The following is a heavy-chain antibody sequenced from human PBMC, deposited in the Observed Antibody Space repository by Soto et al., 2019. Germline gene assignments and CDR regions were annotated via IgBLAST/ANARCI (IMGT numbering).Heavy chain of an antibody. CDR2: INPNSGCT. CDR3: ARARITIFGVVTEEYYFDY. CDR1: GYTFIDYY. V-gene: IGHV1-2*04. J-gene: IGHJ4*02. Sequence: QVQLVQSGAEVKKPGASVKVSCKASGYTFIDYYMHWVRQAPGQGLEWMGWINPNSGCTNYAQKFQGWVTMTRDTSISTAYMELSRMGSDDTAVFYCARARITIFGVVTEEYYFDYWGQGTLVTVSS. D-gene: IGHD3-3*01.